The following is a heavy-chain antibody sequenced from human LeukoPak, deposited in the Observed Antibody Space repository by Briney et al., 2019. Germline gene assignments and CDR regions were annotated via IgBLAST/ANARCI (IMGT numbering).Heavy chain of an antibody. CDR2: INHSGST. Sequence: PSETLSLTCAVYGGSFSGCYWSWIRQPPGKGLEWIGEINHSGSTNYNPSLKSRVTISVDTSKNQFSLKLSSVTAADTAVYYCARPGGYCSSTSCNYYYYYMDVWGKGTTATVSS. CDR3: ARPGGYCSSTSCNYYYYYMDV. D-gene: IGHD2-2*01. V-gene: IGHV4-34*01. CDR1: GGSFSGCY. J-gene: IGHJ6*03.